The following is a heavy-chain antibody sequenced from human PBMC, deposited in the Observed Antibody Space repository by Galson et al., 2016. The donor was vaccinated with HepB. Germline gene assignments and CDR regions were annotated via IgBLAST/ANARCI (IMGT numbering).Heavy chain of an antibody. CDR3: AKEGTIFGVVPYGMDV. V-gene: IGHV3-23*01. D-gene: IGHD3-3*01. Sequence: SLRLSCAASRFTFSSYAMSWVRQAPGKGLEWVSVISGSGGSTYYADSVKGRFTISRDNSKNPLYLQMNSLRAEDTAVYYCAKEGTIFGVVPYGMDVWGQGTKVIVSS. CDR2: ISGSGGST. CDR1: RFTFSSYA. J-gene: IGHJ6*02.